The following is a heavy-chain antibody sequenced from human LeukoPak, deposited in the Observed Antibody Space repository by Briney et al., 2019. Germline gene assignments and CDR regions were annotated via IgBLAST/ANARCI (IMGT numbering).Heavy chain of an antibody. CDR3: ARLYNYGFSY. D-gene: IGHD5-18*01. V-gene: IGHV3-53*01. CDR1: GLTVSNSH. Sequence: GRSLRLSCAASGLTVSNSHMSWVRQAPGKGLEWVSVIYSGVTMYYADSVKGRFTISRDNSKNTLHLQMNSLRAEDTAVYYCARLYNYGFSYWGQGTLVTVSS. CDR2: IYSGVTM. J-gene: IGHJ4*02.